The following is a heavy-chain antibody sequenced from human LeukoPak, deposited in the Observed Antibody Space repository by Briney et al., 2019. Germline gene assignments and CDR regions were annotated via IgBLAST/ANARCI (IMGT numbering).Heavy chain of an antibody. V-gene: IGHV5-51*01. CDR1: GYSFTNYW. Sequence: GESLKISCKGSGYSFTNYWIDWVRQVPGKGLEWMGIIYPGDSDTRHSPSFRGQVTISDDKSINTAYLQWNSLQASDTAMYYCARRTSARHWFDPWGQGTLVTVSS. J-gene: IGHJ5*02. CDR3: ARRTSARHWFDP. CDR2: IYPGDSDT.